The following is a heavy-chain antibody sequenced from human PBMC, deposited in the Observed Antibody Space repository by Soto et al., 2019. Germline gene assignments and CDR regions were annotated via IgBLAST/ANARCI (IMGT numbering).Heavy chain of an antibody. CDR3: ARDRGYYGSGSYYNRHYYGMDV. J-gene: IGHJ6*02. CDR1: GFTFSSYG. Sequence: QVQLVESVGGVVQPGRSLRLSCAASGFTFSSYGMHWVRQAPGKGLEWVAVIWYDGSNKYYADSVKGRFTISRDNSKNTLYLQMNSLRAEDTAVYYCARDRGYYGSGSYYNRHYYGMDVWGQGTTVTVSS. V-gene: IGHV3-33*01. CDR2: IWYDGSNK. D-gene: IGHD3-10*01.